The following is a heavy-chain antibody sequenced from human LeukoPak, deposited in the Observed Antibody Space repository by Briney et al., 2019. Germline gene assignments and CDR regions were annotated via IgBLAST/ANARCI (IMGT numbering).Heavy chain of an antibody. Sequence: ASVKVSCKASGYTFTSYDINWVRQATGQGLEWMGWMNPNSGNTGYAQKFQGRVTITRNTSISTAYMELSNQRSEDTAVYYCARAQWLYGYYYYMDVWGKGTTVTVSS. CDR3: ARAQWLYGYYYYMDV. D-gene: IGHD6-19*01. J-gene: IGHJ6*03. CDR2: MNPNSGNT. V-gene: IGHV1-8*03. CDR1: GYTFTSYD.